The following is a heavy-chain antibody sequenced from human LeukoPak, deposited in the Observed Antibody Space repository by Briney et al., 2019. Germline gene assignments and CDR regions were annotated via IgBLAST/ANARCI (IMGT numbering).Heavy chain of an antibody. J-gene: IGHJ4*02. CDR3: ARGRDSSGSYLFDY. Sequence: SETLSLTCAVTGGSISSGGYSWSWIRQPPGKGLEWIGYIYHSGSTYYNPSLKSRVTISVDRSKNQFSLKLSSVTAADTAVYYCARGRDSSGSYLFDYWGQGTLVTVSS. D-gene: IGHD3-22*01. CDR2: IYHSGST. CDR1: GGSISSGGYS. V-gene: IGHV4-30-2*01.